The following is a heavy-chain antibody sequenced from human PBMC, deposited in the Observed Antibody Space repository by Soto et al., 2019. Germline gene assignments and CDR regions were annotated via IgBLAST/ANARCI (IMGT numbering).Heavy chain of an antibody. CDR1: GFTFSRHW. V-gene: IGHV3-74*01. Sequence: GGSLRLSCEASGFTFSRHWMHWVRHAPGKGLVWVARINSDERNKIYADSVRGRFTISRDNAKIRLYLEMNSMRAEDTAVYYCARDRRDCEEHICPYRGFDYWGQGALVTVSS. D-gene: IGHD2-21*01. J-gene: IGHJ4*02. CDR3: ARDRRDCEEHICPYRGFDY. CDR2: INSDERNK.